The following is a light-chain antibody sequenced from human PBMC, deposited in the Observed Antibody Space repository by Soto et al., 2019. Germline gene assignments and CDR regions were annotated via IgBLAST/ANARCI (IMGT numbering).Light chain of an antibody. J-gene: IGLJ2*01. CDR2: DVT. V-gene: IGLV2-14*01. CDR3: SSYTSFSTVV. CDR1: SSDVGDYKY. Sequence: QSALTQPASVSGSPGQSITISCTGTSSDVGDYKYVSWYQQHPGKAPKLMIYDVTTRPSGVSNRFSGSKSGNTASLTISGLQAEDEADYYCSSYTSFSTVVFGGGTKPTVL.